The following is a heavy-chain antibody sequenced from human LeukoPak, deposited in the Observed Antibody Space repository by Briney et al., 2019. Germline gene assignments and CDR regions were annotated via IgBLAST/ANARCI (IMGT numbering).Heavy chain of an antibody. D-gene: IGHD2-21*01. J-gene: IGHJ3*02. CDR1: GFTFSTYD. Sequence: GGSLRLSCAASGFTFSTYDMNWVRQAPGKGLEWVSAISGSGGSTYYTDSVKGRFTISRDNSKNTLWLQMNSLRAEDTAVYYCAKDGFLLWRGAFDIWGQGTMVTVSS. CDR2: ISGSGGST. V-gene: IGHV3-23*01. CDR3: AKDGFLLWRGAFDI.